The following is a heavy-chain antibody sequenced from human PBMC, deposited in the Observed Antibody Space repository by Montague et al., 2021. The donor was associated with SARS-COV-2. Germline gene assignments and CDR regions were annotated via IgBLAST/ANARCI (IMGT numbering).Heavy chain of an antibody. CDR2: INHNGGT. D-gene: IGHD3-22*01. J-gene: IGHJ6*02. Sequence: SETLSLTCAVNGGSFTGYYWTWIRQPPGKGLEWIGEINHNGGTNYNPSLKSRVTISVDTSKNQFSLKLSSVTAADTAVYYCARDGGIGDSGSNTWSYYYYGMDVWGQGTTVTVSS. CDR3: ARDGGIGDSGSNTWSYYYYGMDV. V-gene: IGHV4-34*01. CDR1: GGSFTGYY.